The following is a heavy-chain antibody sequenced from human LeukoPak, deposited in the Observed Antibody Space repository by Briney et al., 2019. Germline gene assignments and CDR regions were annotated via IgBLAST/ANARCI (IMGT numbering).Heavy chain of an antibody. V-gene: IGHV3-23*01. CDR3: AAKGNGYSGSYVFAH. J-gene: IGHJ4*02. Sequence: GGSLRLSCAASGFTFSSYAMSWVRQAPGKGLEWVSAISGSGGSTYYADSVKGRFTTSRDNSENTLSLQMNSLRVEDTAVYYCAAKGNGYSGSYVFAHWGQGTLVTVSS. CDR2: ISGSGGST. CDR1: GFTFSSYA. D-gene: IGHD1-26*01.